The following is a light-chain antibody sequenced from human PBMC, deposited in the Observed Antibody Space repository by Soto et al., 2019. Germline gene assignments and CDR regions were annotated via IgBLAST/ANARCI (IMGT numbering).Light chain of an antibody. J-gene: IGKJ4*01. V-gene: IGKV3-20*01. CDR3: QQYGSSPLT. CDR1: QSFANNY. Sequence: EIVLTHSPGTLSLSPGERATLSSRAIQSFANNYLAWYQQKPGQAPRLLIYGASTRATGIPARFSGSGSGTEFTLIISSLQSEDFAVYYCQQYGSSPLTFGGGTKVDIK. CDR2: GAS.